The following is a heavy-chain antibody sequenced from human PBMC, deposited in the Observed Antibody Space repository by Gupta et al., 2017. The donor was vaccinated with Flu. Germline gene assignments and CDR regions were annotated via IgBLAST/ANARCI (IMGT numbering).Heavy chain of an antibody. Sequence: QVKLQASGPGLVKRSGPLSLTCAVAGGSISSSNWLSWVSQPPGKWLEWSGESYHSGSTNYNPSLKSRGTISVDKSKNQFSLKLSSVTAADTAVYYGARYPVDSGSYYFDWGQGTLVTVSS. J-gene: IGHJ4*02. V-gene: IGHV4-4*02. CDR3: ARYPVDSGSYYFD. CDR2: SYHSGST. D-gene: IGHD1-26*01. CDR1: GGSISSSNW.